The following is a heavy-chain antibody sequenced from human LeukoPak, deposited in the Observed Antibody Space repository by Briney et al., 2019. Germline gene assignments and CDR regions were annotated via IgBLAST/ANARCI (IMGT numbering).Heavy chain of an antibody. CDR2: ISAYNGNT. V-gene: IGHV1-18*01. Sequence: ASVKVSCKASGYTFTSYGISWVRQAPGQGLEWMGWISAYNGNTNYAQKLQGRVTMTTDTSTSTAYMELRSQRSDDTAVYYCARDLPLVRGVTPDAIDPWGQGTLVTVSS. CDR1: GYTFTSYG. J-gene: IGHJ5*02. CDR3: ARDLPLVRGVTPDAIDP. D-gene: IGHD3-10*01.